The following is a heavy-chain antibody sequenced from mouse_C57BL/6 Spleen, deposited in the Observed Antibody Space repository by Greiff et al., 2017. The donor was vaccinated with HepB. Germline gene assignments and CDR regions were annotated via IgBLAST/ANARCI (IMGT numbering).Heavy chain of an antibody. Sequence: DVMLVESGGDLVKPGGSLKLSCAASGFTFSSYGMSWVRQTPDKRLEWVATISSGGSYTYYPDSVKGRFTISRDNAKNTLYLQMSSLKSEDTAMYYCARHQDYYGSSYGDFDYWGQGTTLTVSS. D-gene: IGHD1-1*01. J-gene: IGHJ2*01. V-gene: IGHV5-6*02. CDR1: GFTFSSYG. CDR3: ARHQDYYGSSYGDFDY. CDR2: ISSGGSYT.